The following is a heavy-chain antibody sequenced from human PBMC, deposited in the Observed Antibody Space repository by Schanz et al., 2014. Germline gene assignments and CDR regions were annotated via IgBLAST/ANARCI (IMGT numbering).Heavy chain of an antibody. V-gene: IGHV3-30*02. CDR2: IRFDASHK. CDR1: GFTFSSYG. Sequence: QVQLVESGGGVVQPGRSLRLSCAASGFTFSSYGMHWVRQAPGKGLEWVAFIRFDASHKYYADSVKGRFTISRDNSKNTLHLQMNSLRVEDTAVYYCAKDDTQVNGMDVWGQGTTVTVSS. J-gene: IGHJ6*02. CDR3: AKDDTQVNGMDV.